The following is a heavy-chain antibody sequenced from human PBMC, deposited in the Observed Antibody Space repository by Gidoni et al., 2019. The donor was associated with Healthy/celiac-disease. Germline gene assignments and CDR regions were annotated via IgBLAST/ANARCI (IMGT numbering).Heavy chain of an antibody. CDR1: GGSISSYY. J-gene: IGHJ6*02. V-gene: IGHV4-59*01. D-gene: IGHD3-3*01. CDR2: IYYSGST. Sequence: QVQLQESGPGLVKPSETLSLTCTVSGGSISSYYWSWIRQPPGKGLEWIGYIYYSGSTNYNPSLKSRVTISVDTSKNQFSLKLSSVTAADTAVYYCARANAGDDFWSGYYENGEYYYYGMDVWGQGTTVTVSS. CDR3: ARANAGDDFWSGYYENGEYYYYGMDV.